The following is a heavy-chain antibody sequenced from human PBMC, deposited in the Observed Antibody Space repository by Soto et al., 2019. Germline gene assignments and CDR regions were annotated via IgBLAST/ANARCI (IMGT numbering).Heavy chain of an antibody. V-gene: IGHV3-33*07. CDR2: VWYAGRSK. CDR3: TTEIDSNYDGMDV. CDR1: RFTFSKLG. J-gene: IGHJ6*02. D-gene: IGHD4-4*01. Sequence: PEGWLRLSGEVARFTFSKLGMECVRQAHSKGLAWAARVWYAGRSKYYVRTVQGRFTPSTDNYKETVYLQMNSLSDADPGVYYCTTEIDSNYDGMDVWGQGTTVTVSS.